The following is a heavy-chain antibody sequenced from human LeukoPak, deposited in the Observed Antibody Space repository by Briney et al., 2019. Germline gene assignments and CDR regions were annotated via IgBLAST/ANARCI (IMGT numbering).Heavy chain of an antibody. CDR3: TTERGYSGYDN. CDR2: IKSKTDGGTA. Sequence: PGGSLTLSCAASGLTFKNAWMSWVRQGPGKGLEWVGRIKSKTDGGTADHATPVEGRFTIPRDDSKNTLYLQMNSLKTEDTAVYYCTTERGYSGYDNWGQGTLVTVSS. J-gene: IGHJ4*02. V-gene: IGHV3-15*01. CDR1: GLTFKNAW. D-gene: IGHD5-12*01.